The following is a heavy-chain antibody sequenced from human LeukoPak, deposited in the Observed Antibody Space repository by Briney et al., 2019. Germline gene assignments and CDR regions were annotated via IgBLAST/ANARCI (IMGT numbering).Heavy chain of an antibody. D-gene: IGHD1-26*01. CDR1: GVTLSNYA. CDR2: VSSSGSGGNT. CDR3: AKDRTVGASYWYFDL. Sequence: GGSLRLSCVASGVTLSNYAMSWARQAPGKGLEWVSGVSSSGSGGNTYYADSVKGRFTTSRDSSRNTLFLHMNTLRAEDTAIYYCAKDRTVGASYWYFDLWGRGTLVTVSS. V-gene: IGHV3-23*01. J-gene: IGHJ2*01.